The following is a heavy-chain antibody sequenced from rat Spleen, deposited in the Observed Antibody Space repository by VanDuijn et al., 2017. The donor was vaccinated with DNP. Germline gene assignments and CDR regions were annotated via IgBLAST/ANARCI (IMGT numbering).Heavy chain of an antibody. Sequence: EVLLQESGPGLVKPSQSLSLTCSVTGFSITNNFKWSWIRKFPGNKLEWMGNINGAGSTDYNPSLKSRISITRDTSKNQFFLQVNSVTPEDSATYYCAIQLGVFDYWGQGVMVTVSS. J-gene: IGHJ2*01. V-gene: IGHV3-3*01. CDR1: GFSITNNFK. CDR3: AIQLGVFDY. CDR2: INGAGST. D-gene: IGHD5-1*01.